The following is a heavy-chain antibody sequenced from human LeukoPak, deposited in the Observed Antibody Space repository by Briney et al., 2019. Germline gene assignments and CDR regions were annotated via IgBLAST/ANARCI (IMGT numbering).Heavy chain of an antibody. CDR3: ASQGGRSGSPGLNR. Sequence: GGSLRLSCAASGFTFSSYGMSWVRQAPGKGLEWVSAISGSGGSTYYADSVKGRFTISRDNAKNSLYLQMNSLRAEDTAVYYCASQGGRSGSPGLNRWGQGTLVTVSS. CDR1: GFTFSSYG. D-gene: IGHD1-26*01. J-gene: IGHJ5*02. V-gene: IGHV3-23*01. CDR2: ISGSGGST.